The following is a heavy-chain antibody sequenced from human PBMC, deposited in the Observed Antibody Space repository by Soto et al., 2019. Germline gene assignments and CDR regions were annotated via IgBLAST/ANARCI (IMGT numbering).Heavy chain of an antibody. D-gene: IGHD5-18*01. CDR1: GITFSNYA. CDR2: ISGSGTGT. Sequence: EVQLLESGGGLVQPGGSLRLSCGASGITFSNYALSWVRQAPGKGLEWVSGISGSGTGTYYADSVKGRFTISRDNSKNTLYLQMNGLRADDTAVYYCAKEVGGGTAMPTSSFDYWGQGTLVTASS. CDR3: AKEVGGGTAMPTSSFDY. J-gene: IGHJ4*02. V-gene: IGHV3-23*01.